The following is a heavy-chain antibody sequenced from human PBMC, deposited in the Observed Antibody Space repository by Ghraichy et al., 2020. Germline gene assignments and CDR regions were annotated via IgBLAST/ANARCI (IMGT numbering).Heavy chain of an antibody. Sequence: SETLSLTCTVSGGSISSGGYYWIWLRQHPGKGLEWIGYIYYSGSTYYNPSLKSRVTISVDTTKNQFSLKLSSVTAADTAVYYCAREGAITGNDYWGQGTLVTVSS. V-gene: IGHV4-31*03. D-gene: IGHD1-20*01. CDR3: AREGAITGNDY. CDR1: GGSISSGGYY. J-gene: IGHJ4*02. CDR2: IYYSGST.